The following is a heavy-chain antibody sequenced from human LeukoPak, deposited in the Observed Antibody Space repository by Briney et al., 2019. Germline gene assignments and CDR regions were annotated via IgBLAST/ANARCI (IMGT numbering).Heavy chain of an antibody. CDR3: ARSPRQQLVPFDY. CDR1: GDSISSTNYY. D-gene: IGHD6-13*01. Sequence: PSQTLSLTCTVSGDSISSTNYYWTWIRQPPGKGLEWIGYINYSGSTYYNPSLKSRVTISVDTSKNQFSLNLSSVTAADTAVYYCARSPRQQLVPFDYWGQGTLVTVSS. J-gene: IGHJ4*02. CDR2: INYSGST. V-gene: IGHV4-30-4*01.